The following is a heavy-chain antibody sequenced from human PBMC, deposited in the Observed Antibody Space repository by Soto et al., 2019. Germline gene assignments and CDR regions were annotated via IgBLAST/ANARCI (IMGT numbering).Heavy chain of an antibody. CDR1: GYKFTNYW. D-gene: IGHD3-16*01. CDR2: IYPGDSDT. V-gene: IGHV5-51*01. J-gene: IGHJ4*02. Sequence: PGESLKISCKGSGYKFTNYWIAWVRQMPGKGLEWMGIIYPGDSDTRYSPSFQGQVTISADKSINTAYLQWSSLKASDTAMYYCARYLLRLGELPFCFDYWGQGTLVTVSS. CDR3: ARYLLRLGELPFCFDY.